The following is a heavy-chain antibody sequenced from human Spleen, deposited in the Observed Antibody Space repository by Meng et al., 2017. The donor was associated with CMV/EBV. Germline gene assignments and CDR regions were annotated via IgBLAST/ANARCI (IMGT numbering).Heavy chain of an antibody. V-gene: IGHV6-1*01. CDR3: ARGPGSSRYLYYGLDV. D-gene: IGHD1-1*01. Sequence: FRNNATWNWMRQSTSRGLEWLGKTYYRSKYYNDYAVFVKGRISITPDTSKNQFSLQLNSVTPEDTAIYYCARGPGSSRYLYYGLDVWGQGTTVTVSS. CDR2: TYYRSKYYN. CDR1: FRNNAT. J-gene: IGHJ6*02.